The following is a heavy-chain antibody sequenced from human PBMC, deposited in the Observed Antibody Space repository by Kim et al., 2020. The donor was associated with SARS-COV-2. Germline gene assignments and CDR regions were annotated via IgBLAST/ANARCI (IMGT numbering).Heavy chain of an antibody. CDR2: ISSGGSTI. CDR1: GFSFSDYY. V-gene: IGHV3-11*01. CDR3: ARFMTMVQGAIITTHYYYGMDV. D-gene: IGHD3-10*01. J-gene: IGHJ6*02. Sequence: GGSLRLSCAGSGFSFSDYYMSWIRQAPGKGLEWVSYISSGGSTIYSADSVKGRFAISRDNAKSSLYLQLNSLRAEDTAVYYCARFMTMVQGAIITTHYYYGMDVWGPGTTVTVSS.